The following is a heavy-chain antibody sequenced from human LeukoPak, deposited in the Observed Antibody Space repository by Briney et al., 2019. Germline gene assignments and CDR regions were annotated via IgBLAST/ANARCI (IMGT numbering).Heavy chain of an antibody. J-gene: IGHJ5*02. V-gene: IGHV3-30*03. CDR2: ISYDGSNK. Sequence: GGSLRLSCAASGFTFSSYSMNWVRQAPGKGLEWVAVISYDGSNKYYADSVKGRFTISRDNSKNTLYLQMNSLRAEDTAVYYCAREARLGFDPWGQGTLVTVSS. CDR3: AREARLGFDP. CDR1: GFTFSSYS. D-gene: IGHD6-19*01.